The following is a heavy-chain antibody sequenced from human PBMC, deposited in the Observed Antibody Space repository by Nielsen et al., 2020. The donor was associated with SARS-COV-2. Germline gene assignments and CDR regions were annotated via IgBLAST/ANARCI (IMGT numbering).Heavy chain of an antibody. CDR2: MNPNSGNT. CDR3: ARAPYSSSWYRYYYYYGMDV. CDR1: GYTFTSYD. V-gene: IGHV1-8*01. J-gene: IGHJ6*02. D-gene: IGHD6-13*01. Sequence: ASVQVSCKASGYTFTSYDINWVRQATGQGLEWMGWMNPNSGNTGYAQKFQGRVTMTRNTSISTAYMELSSLRSEDTAVYYCARAPYSSSWYRYYYYYGMDVWGQGTTVTVSS.